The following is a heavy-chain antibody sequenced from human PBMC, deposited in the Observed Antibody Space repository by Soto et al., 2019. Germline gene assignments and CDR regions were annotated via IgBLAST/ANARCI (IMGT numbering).Heavy chain of an antibody. CDR3: AHRSSAWLFDF. V-gene: IGHV2-5*02. J-gene: IGHJ4*02. CDR2: IYWDDDK. Sequence: QITLKESGPTLVKPTQTLTLTCTFSGFSLSTSGVGVGWIRQPPRKALEWLALIYWDDDKRYSPSLKSRLTITKDTSKNQVVLRMTNMDPVDTATYYCAHRSSAWLFDFWGQGPLVPVSS. D-gene: IGHD6-19*01. CDR1: GFSLSTSGVG.